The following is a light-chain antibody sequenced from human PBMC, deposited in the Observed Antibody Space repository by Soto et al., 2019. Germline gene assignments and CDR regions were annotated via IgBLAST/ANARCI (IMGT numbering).Light chain of an antibody. J-gene: IGKJ1*01. CDR1: QDIAGY. CDR2: AAS. Sequence: EIQVTQSPSSVSASVGDRVTITCRASQDIAGYLAWYQHKPGRAPELLIHAASSLQSGVPSRFSGSGSGTDFTLTISSVQPDDFATYFCQHYDTFSWTFGQGTKVDIK. CDR3: QHYDTFSWT. V-gene: IGKV1-12*01.